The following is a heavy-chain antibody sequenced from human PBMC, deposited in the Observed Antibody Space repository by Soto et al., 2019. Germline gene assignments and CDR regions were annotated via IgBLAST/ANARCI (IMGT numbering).Heavy chain of an antibody. Sequence: ASVKVSCKASGYTFPDYYMHWVRQAPGQGFEWLGRISPKSGGTNYAQKFQGRVTMTWDTSLKTAYMELSSLISEDTAVYYCARPPGYISDWHYFDLWGQGTLVTVSS. V-gene: IGHV1-2*02. J-gene: IGHJ4*02. CDR3: ARPPGYISDWHYFDL. CDR1: GYTFPDYY. D-gene: IGHD2-21*02. CDR2: ISPKSGGT.